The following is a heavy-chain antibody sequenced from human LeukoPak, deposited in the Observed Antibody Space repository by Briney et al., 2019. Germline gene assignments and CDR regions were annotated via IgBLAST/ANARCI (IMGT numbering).Heavy chain of an antibody. CDR2: CGTSGDT. V-gene: IGHV3-23*01. CDR3: ARKIPGTYPFDY. Sequence: GGSLRLSCAASGFSFSSFAMNWVRQAPGKGLEWVSACGTSGDTYYPDSVRGRFTISRDNAKNTVYLQMSSLRAEDTAVYYCARKIPGTYPFDYWGQRTLVTVSS. J-gene: IGHJ4*02. D-gene: IGHD1-1*01. CDR1: GFSFSSFA.